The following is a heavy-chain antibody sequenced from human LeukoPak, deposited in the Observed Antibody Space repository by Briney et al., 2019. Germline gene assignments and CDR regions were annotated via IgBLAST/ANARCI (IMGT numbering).Heavy chain of an antibody. D-gene: IGHD2-15*01. CDR3: ASHRIGYYFDC. CDR1: GFTFSSYS. CDR2: ISSSSSYI. Sequence: PGGSLRLSCAASGFTFSSYSMNWVRQAPGKGLEWVSSISSSSSYIYYAHPVKGRFTISRDNAQNSLYLQMNSLRAEDTAVYYCASHRIGYYFDCWGQGALVTVSS. J-gene: IGHJ4*02. V-gene: IGHV3-21*01.